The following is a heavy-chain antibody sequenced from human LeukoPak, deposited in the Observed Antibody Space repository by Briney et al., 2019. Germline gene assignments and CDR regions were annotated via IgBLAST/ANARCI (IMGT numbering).Heavy chain of an antibody. CDR3: ARGIFVRVRGLAALDP. CDR2: INSYSGGT. Sequence: ASVKLSCKASAYTFTDYYMHWVRLAPGQGLEWMGWINSYSGGTNYAQQFQGRVTMTRDTSISTSYMELSRLGSCDLGIYYCARGIFVRVRGLAALDPWGERALVTVSS. J-gene: IGHJ5*02. V-gene: IGHV1-2*02. D-gene: IGHD3-10*01. CDR1: AYTFTDYY.